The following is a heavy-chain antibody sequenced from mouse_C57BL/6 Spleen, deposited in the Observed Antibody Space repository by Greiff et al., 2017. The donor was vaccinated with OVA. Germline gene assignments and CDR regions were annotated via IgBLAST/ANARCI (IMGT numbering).Heavy chain of an antibody. CDR2: INYDGSST. J-gene: IGHJ4*01. Sequence: EVQVVESEGGLVQPGSSMKLSCTASGFTFSDYYMAWVRQVPEKGLEWVANINYDGSSTYYLDSLKSRFIISRDNAKNILYLQMSSLKSEDTATYYCAREGGAYYYAMDYWGQGTSVTVSS. CDR1: GFTFSDYY. V-gene: IGHV5-16*01. D-gene: IGHD3-1*01. CDR3: AREGGAYYYAMDY.